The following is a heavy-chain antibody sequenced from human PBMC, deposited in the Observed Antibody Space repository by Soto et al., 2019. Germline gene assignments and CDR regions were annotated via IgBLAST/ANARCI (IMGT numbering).Heavy chain of an antibody. CDR2: ISYDGSNK. Sequence: QVQLVESGGGVVQPGRSLRLSCAASGFTFSSYGMHWVRQAPGKGLEWVAVISYDGSNKYYADSVKGRFTISRDNSKNTLYLQMNSLRAEDTAVYYCAKRLGGDGYNLWYFDYWGQGTLVTVSS. CDR1: GFTFSSYG. CDR3: AKRLGGDGYNLWYFDY. J-gene: IGHJ4*02. V-gene: IGHV3-30*18. D-gene: IGHD2-21*01.